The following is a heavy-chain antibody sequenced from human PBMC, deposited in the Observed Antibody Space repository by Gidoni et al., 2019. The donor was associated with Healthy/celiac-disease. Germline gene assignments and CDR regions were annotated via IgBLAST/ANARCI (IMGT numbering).Heavy chain of an antibody. Sequence: EVQLVESGGGLVQPGGSLRLSCAASGFTFSSYRLSWVRQAPGKGLEWVANRKKEGIEKYYVDSVKGRFTISIDNAKNSLYLQMNSLRAEDTAVYYCARGSQYSSSWYGWGGYWYFDLWGRGTLVTVSS. V-gene: IGHV3-7*01. CDR1: GFTFSSYR. CDR3: ARGSQYSSSWYGWGGYWYFDL. D-gene: IGHD6-13*01. J-gene: IGHJ2*01. CDR2: RKKEGIEK.